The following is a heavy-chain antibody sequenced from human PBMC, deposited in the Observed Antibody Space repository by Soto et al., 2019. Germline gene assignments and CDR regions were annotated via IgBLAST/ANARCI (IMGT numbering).Heavy chain of an antibody. CDR1: GGSISPYY. J-gene: IGHJ6*03. Sequence: QVQLQESGPGLVKPSETLSLTCTVSGGSISPYYWSWIRQPPGKGLEWIGYVYYSGNTNYNPSLESRVTISVDTSRNRFSLNLTSATPADTAVYYCARKGAAASYAHYYMDVWGRGTAVTVSS. CDR3: ARKGAAASYAHYYMDV. D-gene: IGHD6-13*01. CDR2: VYYSGNT. V-gene: IGHV4-59*01.